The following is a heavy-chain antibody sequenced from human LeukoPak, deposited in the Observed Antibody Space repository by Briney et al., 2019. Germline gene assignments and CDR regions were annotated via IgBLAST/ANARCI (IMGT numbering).Heavy chain of an antibody. D-gene: IGHD2-15*01. CDR1: GFTFTTYN. CDR3: VPLCGGSCYRFDY. V-gene: IGHV3-48*04. J-gene: IGHJ4*02. Sequence: GGSLRLSCATSGFTFTTYNMNWVRQAPGKGLEWVPFISSSSSTIYYADSVKGRFTVSRDNAKKSLYLQMDSLRAEDTAVYYCVPLCGGSCYRFDYWGQGTLVTVSS. CDR2: ISSSSSTI.